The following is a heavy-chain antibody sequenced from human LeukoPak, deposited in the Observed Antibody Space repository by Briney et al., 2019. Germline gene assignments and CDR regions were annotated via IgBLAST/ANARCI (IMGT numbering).Heavy chain of an antibody. CDR1: GFIFSNFA. V-gene: IGHV3-23*01. J-gene: IGHJ3*02. CDR2: LDGRGDST. Sequence: GGSLRLSCAASGFIFSNFAMSWVRQSPGKGLEWVAGLDGRGDSTYYADSVKGRFTISRDNSKNTLYLHMNSLRAEDTAVYYCARINSGLKWGDALDIWGQGTMVTVSS. CDR3: ARINSGLKWGDALDI. D-gene: IGHD5-12*01.